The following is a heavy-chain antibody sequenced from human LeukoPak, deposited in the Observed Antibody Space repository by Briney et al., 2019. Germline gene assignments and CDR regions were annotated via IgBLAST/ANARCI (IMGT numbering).Heavy chain of an antibody. V-gene: IGHV3-23*01. CDR3: AKASGYDSEFDY. Sequence: GGSLRLSCAASGFTFSSYAMSWVRQAPGKGLEWVSAISGSGGSTYYADSVKGRFTISRDNSKNTLYLQMNSLRAENTAVYYCAKASGYDSEFDYWGQGTLVTVSS. CDR2: ISGSGGST. CDR1: GFTFSSYA. D-gene: IGHD5-12*01. J-gene: IGHJ4*02.